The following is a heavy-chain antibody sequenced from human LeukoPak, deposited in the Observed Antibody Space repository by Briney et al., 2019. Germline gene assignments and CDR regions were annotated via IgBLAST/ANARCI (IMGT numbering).Heavy chain of an antibody. CDR3: AKDLGMGATGVY. V-gene: IGHV3-30*18. CDR1: GFIFSAYW. J-gene: IGHJ4*02. Sequence: PGGCLRLSCVGSGFIFSAYWMAWVRQAPGKGLEWVAVISYDGSNKYYADSVKGRFTISRDNSKNTLYLQMNSLRAEDTAVYYCAKDLGMGATGVYWGQGTLVTVSS. D-gene: IGHD1-26*01. CDR2: ISYDGSNK.